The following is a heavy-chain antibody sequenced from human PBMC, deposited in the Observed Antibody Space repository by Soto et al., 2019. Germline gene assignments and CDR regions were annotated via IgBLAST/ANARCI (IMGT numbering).Heavy chain of an antibody. D-gene: IGHD7-27*01. CDR1: GGSISTVDYW. J-gene: IGHJ4*02. CDR2: IYDGGRT. CDR3: ARGPSGDKVDS. V-gene: IGHV4-30-4*01. Sequence: QVQLQESGPGLVKPSRTLSLNCTVSGGSISTVDYWWSWIRQSPDMGLEWIGHIYDGGRTYNNPSLESRVTMSVDTSKSQLSLTLSSVSAADTAVYYCARGPSGDKVDSWGQGTLVTVSS.